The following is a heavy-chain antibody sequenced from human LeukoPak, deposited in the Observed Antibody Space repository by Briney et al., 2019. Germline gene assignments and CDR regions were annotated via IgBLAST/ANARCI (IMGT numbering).Heavy chain of an antibody. CDR3: ARQLTAAGTAGLDY. CDR1: GGSISSYY. D-gene: IGHD6-13*01. Sequence: ASETLSLTCTVSGGSISSYYWSWIRQPAGKGLEWIGRIYTSGSTNYNPSLKSRVTMSVDTSKNQFSLKLSSVTAADTAVYYCARQLTAAGTAGLDYWGQGTLVTVSS. CDR2: IYTSGST. J-gene: IGHJ4*02. V-gene: IGHV4-4*07.